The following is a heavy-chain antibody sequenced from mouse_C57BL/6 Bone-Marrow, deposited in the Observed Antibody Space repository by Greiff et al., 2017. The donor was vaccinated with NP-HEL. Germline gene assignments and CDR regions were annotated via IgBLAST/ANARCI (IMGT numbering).Heavy chain of an antibody. D-gene: IGHD2-1*01. Sequence: VQLQQSGAELVRPGASVKLSCKASGYTFTDYYISWVKQRPGQGLEWIARIYPGSGNTYYNEKFKGKATLTAEKSSSTAYMQLSSLTSEDSAVYFCARSRGNYGYAMDYWGQGTSVTVSS. J-gene: IGHJ4*01. CDR2: IYPGSGNT. CDR3: ARSRGNYGYAMDY. V-gene: IGHV1-76*01. CDR1: GYTFTDYY.